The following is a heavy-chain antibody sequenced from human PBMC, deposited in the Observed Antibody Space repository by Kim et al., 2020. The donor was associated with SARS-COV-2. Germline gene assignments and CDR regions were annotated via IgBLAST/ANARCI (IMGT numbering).Heavy chain of an antibody. CDR3: ARARPNWNDAYYYMDV. J-gene: IGHJ6*03. Sequence: GGSLRLSCAASGFTFSSYGMHWVRQAPGKGLEWVAVIWYDGSNKYYADSVKGRFTISRDNSKNTLYLQMNSLRAEDTAVYYCARARPNWNDAYYYMDVWGKGTTVTVSS. CDR2: IWYDGSNK. V-gene: IGHV3-33*01. D-gene: IGHD1-1*01. CDR1: GFTFSSYG.